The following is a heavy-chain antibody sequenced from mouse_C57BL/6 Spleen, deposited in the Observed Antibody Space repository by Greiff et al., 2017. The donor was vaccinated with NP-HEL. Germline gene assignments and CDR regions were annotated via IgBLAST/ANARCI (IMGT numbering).Heavy chain of an antibody. CDR1: GYTFTSYW. J-gene: IGHJ2*01. Sequence: QVHVKQSGAELVRPGTSVKLSCKASGYTFTSYWMHWVKQRPGQGLEWIGVIDPSDSYTNYNQKFKGKATLTVDTSSSTAYMQLSSLTSEDSAVDYCARAYGYDGGDYWGQGTTLTVSS. D-gene: IGHD2-2*01. CDR2: IDPSDSYT. CDR3: ARAYGYDGGDY. V-gene: IGHV1-59*01.